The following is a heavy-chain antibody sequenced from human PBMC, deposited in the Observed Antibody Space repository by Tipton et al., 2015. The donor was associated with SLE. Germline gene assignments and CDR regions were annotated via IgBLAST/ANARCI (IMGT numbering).Heavy chain of an antibody. Sequence: TLSLTCTVSGGSISGSYWSWVRQPPGKGLEWIGEINHSGSTNYNPSLKSRVTISVDTSKNQFSLKLSSVTAADTAVYYCARRALTWAYYYYMDVWGKGTTVTVSS. D-gene: IGHD1-14*01. CDR1: GGSISGSY. CDR3: ARRALTWAYYYYMDV. CDR2: INHSGST. V-gene: IGHV4-34*01. J-gene: IGHJ6*03.